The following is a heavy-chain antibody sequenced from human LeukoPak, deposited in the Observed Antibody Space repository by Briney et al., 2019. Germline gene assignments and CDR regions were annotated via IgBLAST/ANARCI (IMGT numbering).Heavy chain of an antibody. CDR2: ISNGGSI. Sequence: GGSLRLSCAASGFSISSYALHWVRQAPGKGLQYVSGISNGGSIDYANSVKGRFTISRDNSKNTLYLQMGSLRPEDMAVYYCARDLSYGSGFDYWGQGILVTVSS. J-gene: IGHJ4*02. V-gene: IGHV3-64*01. D-gene: IGHD5-18*01. CDR1: GFSISSYA. CDR3: ARDLSYGSGFDY.